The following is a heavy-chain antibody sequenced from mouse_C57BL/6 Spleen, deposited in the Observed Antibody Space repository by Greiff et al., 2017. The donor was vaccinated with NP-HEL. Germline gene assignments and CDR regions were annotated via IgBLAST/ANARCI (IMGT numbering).Heavy chain of an antibody. CDR2: ISSGSSTI. CDR3: ALDYGGFAY. V-gene: IGHV5-17*01. D-gene: IGHD2-4*01. J-gene: IGHJ3*01. CDR1: GFTFSDYG. Sequence: EVHLVESGGGLVKPGGSLKLSCAASGFTFSDYGMHWVRQAPEKGLEWVAYISSGSSTIYYADTVKGRFTISRDNAKNTLFLQTTSLRSEDTAMYYCALDYGGFAYWGQGTLVTVSA.